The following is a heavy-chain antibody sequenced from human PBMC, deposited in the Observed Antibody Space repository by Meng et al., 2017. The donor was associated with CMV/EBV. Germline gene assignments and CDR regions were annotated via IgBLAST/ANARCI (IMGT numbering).Heavy chain of an antibody. Sequence: EVQMVASGGGVFKPGGSLRLYCAASGFTFSSYSMDWVRQAPGKGLEWVSSISNSSSYIYYADSVKGRFTISRDNAKNSLYLQMNSLRAEDTAVYYCARAYGNANDYWGQGTLVTVSS. D-gene: IGHD4-11*01. CDR3: ARAYGNANDY. J-gene: IGHJ4*02. CDR2: ISNSSSYI. CDR1: GFTFSSYS. V-gene: IGHV3-21*01.